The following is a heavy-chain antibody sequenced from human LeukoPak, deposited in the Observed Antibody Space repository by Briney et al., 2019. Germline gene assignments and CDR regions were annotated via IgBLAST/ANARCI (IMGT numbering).Heavy chain of an antibody. CDR2: IYTSGST. Sequence: SETLSLTCTVSGGSISSYYWSWIRQPPGKGLEWIGYIYTSGSTNYNPSLKSRVTISVDTSKNQFSLKLSSVTAADTAVYYCARVYYYDSSGYQHWYFDLWGRGTLVTVSS. D-gene: IGHD3-22*01. V-gene: IGHV4-4*09. J-gene: IGHJ2*01. CDR1: GGSISSYY. CDR3: ARVYYYDSSGYQHWYFDL.